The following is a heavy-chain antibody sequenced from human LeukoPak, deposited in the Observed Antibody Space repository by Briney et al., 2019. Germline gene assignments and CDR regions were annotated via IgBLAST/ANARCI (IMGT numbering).Heavy chain of an antibody. V-gene: IGHV3-23*01. CDR1: GFTFSSYA. CDR2: ISGSGGST. Sequence: GGSLRLSCAASGFTFSSYAMSWVRQAPGKGLEWVSAISGSGGSTYYADSVKGRFTISRDNSKNTLYLQMNSLRVEDTAVYYCAKDYYDSSGSIHAFDIWGQGTMVTVSS. D-gene: IGHD3-22*01. CDR3: AKDYYDSSGSIHAFDI. J-gene: IGHJ3*02.